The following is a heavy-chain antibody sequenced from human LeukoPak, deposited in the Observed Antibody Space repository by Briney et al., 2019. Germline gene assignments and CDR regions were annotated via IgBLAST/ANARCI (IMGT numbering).Heavy chain of an antibody. CDR3: AKAVAYYYYYYMDV. V-gene: IGHV4-39*07. CDR1: GGSISSSSYY. J-gene: IGHJ6*03. CDR2: IYYSGST. Sequence: SETLSLTCTVSGGSISSSSYYWGWIRQPPGKGLEWIGSIYYSGSTYYNPSLKSRVTISVDTSKNQFSLKLSSVTAADTAVYYCAKAVAYYYYYYMDVRGKGTTVTVSS.